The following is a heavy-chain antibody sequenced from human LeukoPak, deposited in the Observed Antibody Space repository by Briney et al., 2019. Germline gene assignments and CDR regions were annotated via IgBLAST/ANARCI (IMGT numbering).Heavy chain of an antibody. CDR1: GFTFSSYG. Sequence: GRSLGLSCAASGFTFSSYGMHWVRQAPGKGLEWVAVIWYDGSNKYYADSVKGRFTISRDNSKNTLYLQMNSLRAEDTAVYYCARGGGSYSLYNWFDPWGQGTLVTVSS. J-gene: IGHJ5*02. CDR2: IWYDGSNK. V-gene: IGHV3-33*01. D-gene: IGHD1-26*01. CDR3: ARGGGSYSLYNWFDP.